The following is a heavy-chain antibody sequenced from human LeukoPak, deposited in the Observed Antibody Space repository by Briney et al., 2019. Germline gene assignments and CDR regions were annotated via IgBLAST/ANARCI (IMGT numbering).Heavy chain of an antibody. CDR2: IYYSGST. V-gene: IGHV4-59*01. D-gene: IGHD4-17*01. CDR1: GGSLSSYY. CDR3: ARYSLNHDYGDYNYFDY. Sequence: SETLSLTCTVSGGSLSSYYWSWIRQPPGKGLEWIGYIYYSGSTNYNPSLKSRVTLSVDTSKNQFSLKLSSVTAADTAVYYCARYSLNHDYGDYNYFDYWGQGTLVTVSS. J-gene: IGHJ4*02.